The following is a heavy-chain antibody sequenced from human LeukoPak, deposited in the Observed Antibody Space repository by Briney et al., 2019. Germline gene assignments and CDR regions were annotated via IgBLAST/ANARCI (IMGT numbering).Heavy chain of an antibody. CDR2: ISAYNGNT. CDR3: ARDGRGSRSSWFDP. CDR1: GYTFTSYG. J-gene: IGHJ5*02. V-gene: IGHV1-18*01. Sequence: ASVKVSCKASGYTFTSYGISWVRQAPGQGLEWMGWISAYNGNTNYAQKLQGRVTMTTDTSTSTAYMELSSLGSGDTAVYYCARDGRGSRSSWFDPWGQGTLVIVSS. D-gene: IGHD3-10*01.